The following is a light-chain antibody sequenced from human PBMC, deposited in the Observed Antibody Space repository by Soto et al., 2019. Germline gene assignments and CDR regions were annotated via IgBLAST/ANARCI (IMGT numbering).Light chain of an antibody. Sequence: DKQMTQPPSTLSGSIGDRVTITCRASQTISSWLAWYQQKPGKAPKLLIYKASTLKSGVPSRFSGSGSGTEFTLTISSLQPDDFATYYCQHYNSYSEAFGQGTKVDI. CDR2: KAS. J-gene: IGKJ1*01. V-gene: IGKV1-5*03. CDR3: QHYNSYSEA. CDR1: QTISSW.